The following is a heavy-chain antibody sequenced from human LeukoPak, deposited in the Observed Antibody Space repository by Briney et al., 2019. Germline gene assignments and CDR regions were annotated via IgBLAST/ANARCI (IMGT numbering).Heavy chain of an antibody. D-gene: IGHD4-11*01. CDR1: GGSFSSYY. V-gene: IGHV4-34*01. CDR2: INHSGST. Sequence: PSETLSLTCAVYGGSFSSYYWSWIRQPPGKGLEWIGEINHSGSTNYNPSLKSRVTISVDTSKNQFSLKLSSVTAADTAVYYCARGYSNYDYWGQGTLVTVSS. J-gene: IGHJ4*02. CDR3: ARGYSNYDY.